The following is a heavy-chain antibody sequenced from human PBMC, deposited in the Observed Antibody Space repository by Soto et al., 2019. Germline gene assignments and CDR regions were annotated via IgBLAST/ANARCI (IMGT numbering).Heavy chain of an antibody. D-gene: IGHD2-15*01. V-gene: IGHV3-23*01. CDR2: ISGSGGST. J-gene: IGHJ4*02. CDR1: GFTFSSYA. CDR3: AKRQEGVAATWHDY. Sequence: EVQLLESGGGLVQPGGSLRLSCEASGFTFSSYAMSWVRQAPGKGLEWVSAISGSGGSTYYADSVKGRFTISRDKSKNTLYLQMNSLRAEDTAVYYCAKRQEGVAATWHDYWGQGTLVTVSS.